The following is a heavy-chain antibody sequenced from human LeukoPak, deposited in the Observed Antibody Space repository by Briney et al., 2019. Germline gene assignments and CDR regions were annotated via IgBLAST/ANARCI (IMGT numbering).Heavy chain of an antibody. V-gene: IGHV4-59*12. CDR2: IINGGTT. Sequence: SETLSLTCTVSGDSITSDYWSWIRQPPGKGLEWIGFIINGGTTNYNPSLTSRVTISRDKSKNQFALKLSSVTASDTAVYYCARYRDGDPDILPGTSGQGTLVTASS. J-gene: IGHJ5*02. CDR1: GDSITSDY. CDR3: ARYRDGDPDILPGT. D-gene: IGHD4-17*01.